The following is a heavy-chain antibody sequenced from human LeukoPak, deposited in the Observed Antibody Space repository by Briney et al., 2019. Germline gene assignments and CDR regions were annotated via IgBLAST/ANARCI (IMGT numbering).Heavy chain of an antibody. D-gene: IGHD1-26*01. CDR1: W. CDR2: INREGNEK. CDR3: ARVGTWELQRVFDF. Sequence: GGSLRLSCATFWMTWVRQVPGKGLEWVANINREGNEKYYVDSVKGRFTISRDNAKNSVDLQMDSLRVEDTAVYYYARVGTWELQRVFDFWGQGTLVTVSS. J-gene: IGHJ4*02. V-gene: IGHV3-7*01.